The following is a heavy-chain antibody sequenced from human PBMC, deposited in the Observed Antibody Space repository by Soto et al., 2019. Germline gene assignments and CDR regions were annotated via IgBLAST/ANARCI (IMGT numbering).Heavy chain of an antibody. CDR1: GGSISSSSYY. J-gene: IGHJ4*02. CDR2: IYYSGST. CDR3: ARHRWPKTYGEIAD. Sequence: QLQLQESGPGLVKPSETLSLTCTVSGGSISSSSYYWGWIRQPPGKGLEWIGSIYYSGSTDYNPSLKSRVTISVDTSKNQFSLKLSSVTAADTAVYYCARHRWPKTYGEIADWGQGTLVTVSS. D-gene: IGHD3-10*01. V-gene: IGHV4-39*01.